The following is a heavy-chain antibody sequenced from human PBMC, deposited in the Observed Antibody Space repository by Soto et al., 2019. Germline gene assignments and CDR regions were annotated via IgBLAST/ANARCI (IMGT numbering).Heavy chain of an antibody. J-gene: IGHJ6*02. CDR2: ISGSGGST. V-gene: IGHV3-23*01. CDR3: AKAELRDDYYYGMEV. D-gene: IGHD3-16*01. Sequence: EVQLLESGGGLVHPGGSLRLSCASSGFTFSSYAMIWVRQAPGKGLEWVSGISGSGGSTYYADSVKGRFTSSRDNPKNTLYLQMNSLRAEDTAVYYCAKAELRDDYYYGMEVWGQGTTVTVSS. CDR1: GFTFSSYA.